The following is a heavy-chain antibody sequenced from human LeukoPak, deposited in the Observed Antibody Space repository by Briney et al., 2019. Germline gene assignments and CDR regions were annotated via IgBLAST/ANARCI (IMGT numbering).Heavy chain of an antibody. Sequence: GGSLRLSCAASGVTFITYAMHWVRQAPGRGLEWVAFVSYDGSNKYYADSVKGRFTISRDNSKNTLCLQMNSLRPEDTAVYYCARDSYGMDVWGHGTTVTVSS. V-gene: IGHV3-30-3*01. J-gene: IGHJ6*02. CDR3: ARDSYGMDV. CDR1: GVTFITYA. CDR2: VSYDGSNK.